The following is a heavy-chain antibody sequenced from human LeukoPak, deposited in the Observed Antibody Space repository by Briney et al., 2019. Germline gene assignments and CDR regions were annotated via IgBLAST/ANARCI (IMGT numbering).Heavy chain of an antibody. D-gene: IGHD6-13*01. Sequence: NRGESLKISCKGSGYSFTSYWIGWVRQMPGKGLEWMGLIYPGDSDTRYSPSFQGQVTISADKSISTAYLQWSSLKASDTAMYYCARWPQGIAAAPSGNWFDPWGQGTLVTVSS. CDR3: ARWPQGIAAAPSGNWFDP. V-gene: IGHV5-51*01. CDR2: IYPGDSDT. CDR1: GYSFTSYW. J-gene: IGHJ5*02.